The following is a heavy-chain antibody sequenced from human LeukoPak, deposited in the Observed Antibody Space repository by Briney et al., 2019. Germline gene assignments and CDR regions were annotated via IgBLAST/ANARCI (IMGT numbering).Heavy chain of an antibody. CDR3: ASGYYDSSGYYYFDY. CDR2: IYYSGST. Sequence: SETLSLTCTVSGGSISSYYWSWIRQPPGKGLEWIGYIYYSGSTNYNPSLKSRATISVDTSKNQFSLKLSSVTAADTAVYYCASGYYDSSGYYYFDYWGQGTLVTVSS. CDR1: GGSISSYY. V-gene: IGHV4-59*08. D-gene: IGHD3-22*01. J-gene: IGHJ4*02.